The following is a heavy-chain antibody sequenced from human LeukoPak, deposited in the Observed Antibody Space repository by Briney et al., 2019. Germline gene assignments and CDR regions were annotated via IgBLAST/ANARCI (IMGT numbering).Heavy chain of an antibody. CDR2: ISAYNGNT. J-gene: IGHJ4*02. V-gene: IGHV1-18*01. CDR3: ARGPLYYYDSSGYYSLGPLDY. CDR1: GYTFTSYG. D-gene: IGHD3-22*01. Sequence: GASVKVSCKASGYTFTSYGISWVRRAPGQGLEWMGWISAYNGNTNYAQKLQGRVTMTTDTSTSTAYMELRSLRSDDTAVYYCARGPLYYYDSSGYYSLGPLDYWGQGTLVTVSS.